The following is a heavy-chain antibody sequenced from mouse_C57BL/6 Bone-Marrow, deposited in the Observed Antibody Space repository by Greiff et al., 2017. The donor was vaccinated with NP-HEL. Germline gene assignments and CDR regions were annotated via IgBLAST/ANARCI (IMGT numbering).Heavy chain of an antibody. CDR3: AREDVITTVVAIGY. V-gene: IGHV1-4*01. CDR2: INPSSGYT. Sequence: QVQLQQSGAELARPGASVKMSCKASGYTFTSYTMHWVKQRPGQGLEWIGYINPSSGYTKYNQKFKDKATLTADKSSSTAYMQLSSPTSEDSAVYYCAREDVITTVVAIGYWGQGTTLTVSS. J-gene: IGHJ2*01. CDR1: GYTFTSYT. D-gene: IGHD1-1*01.